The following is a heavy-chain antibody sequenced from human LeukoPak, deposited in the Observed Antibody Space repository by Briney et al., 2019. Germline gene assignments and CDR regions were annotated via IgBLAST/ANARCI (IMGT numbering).Heavy chain of an antibody. D-gene: IGHD2-21*01. CDR1: GGSFSGYY. V-gene: IGHV4-34*01. Sequence: SETLSLTCAVYGGSFSGYYWSWFRQPPGKGLEWIGEINHSGSTNYNPSLKSRVTISVDTSKNQFSLKLSSVTAADTAVYYCARARGELFLCYYYYYGMDVWGQGTTVTVSS. CDR3: ARARGELFLCYYYYYGMDV. CDR2: INHSGST. J-gene: IGHJ6*02.